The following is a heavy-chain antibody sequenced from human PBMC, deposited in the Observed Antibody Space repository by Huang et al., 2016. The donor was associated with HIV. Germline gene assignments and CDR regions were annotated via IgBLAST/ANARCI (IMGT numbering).Heavy chain of an antibody. CDR1: GYTLTELS. V-gene: IGHV1-24*01. J-gene: IGHJ3*02. CDR2: FAPENGET. CDR3: ATGFDTYYDI. D-gene: IGHD2-21*01. Sequence: QVQLVQSGAEVKKPGASVKVSCKVSGYTLTELSIHWVRQAPGKGLEWSGGFAPENGETNYAQNFQGRVTMTEDTSTDTAYMELNSLRSEDTAVYYCATGFDTYYDIWGQGTMVIASS.